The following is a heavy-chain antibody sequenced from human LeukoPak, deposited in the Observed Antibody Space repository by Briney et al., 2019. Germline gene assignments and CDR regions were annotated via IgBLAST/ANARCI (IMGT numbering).Heavy chain of an antibody. CDR2: IYYSRST. CDR3: ARREVCSSTSCYVGWIDP. D-gene: IGHD2-2*01. Sequence: SETLSLTCTVSGGSIIRYYRSWIRHPPGGGLEWIGYIYYSRSTNQNTPLKSRVTISVDTSQNQFSLKLNSETAADTDVYYCARREVCSSTSCYVGWIDPWGQGTLVTVPS. J-gene: IGHJ5*02. CDR1: GGSIIRYY. V-gene: IGHV4-59*01.